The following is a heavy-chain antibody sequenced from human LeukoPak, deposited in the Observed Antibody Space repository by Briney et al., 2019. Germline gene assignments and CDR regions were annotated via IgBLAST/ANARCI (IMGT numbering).Heavy chain of an antibody. D-gene: IGHD4-23*01. V-gene: IGHV4-30-4*07. Sequence: PSETLSLTCAVSGGSISSGGYSWSWIRQPPGKGLEWIGYIYYSGSTYYNPSLKSRVTISVDTSKNQFSLKLSSVTAADTAVYYCARAGGFMTTVAGFDYWGQGTLVTVSS. J-gene: IGHJ4*02. CDR2: IYYSGST. CDR1: GGSISSGGYS. CDR3: ARAGGFMTTVAGFDY.